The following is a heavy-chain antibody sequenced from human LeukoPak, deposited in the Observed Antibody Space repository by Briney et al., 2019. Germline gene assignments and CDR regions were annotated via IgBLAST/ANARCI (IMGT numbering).Heavy chain of an antibody. CDR1: GVSISSHY. D-gene: IGHD2-15*01. CDR3: ARELEDCSGGSCYSGWLDH. V-gene: IGHV4-59*11. J-gene: IGHJ5*02. Sequence: SETLSLTCTVSGVSISSHYWSWIRQPPGKGLEWIGYIYYSETTNYNPSLKSRFTMSLDTSKNQFSLKLTSVTAADTAVYYCARELEDCSGGSCYSGWLDHWGQGTRVTVSS. CDR2: IYYSETT.